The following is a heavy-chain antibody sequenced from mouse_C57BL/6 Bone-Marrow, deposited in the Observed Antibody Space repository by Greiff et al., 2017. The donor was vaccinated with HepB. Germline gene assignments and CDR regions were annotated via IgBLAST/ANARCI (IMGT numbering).Heavy chain of an antibody. Sequence: EVKVEESGGGLVKPGGSLKLSCAASGFTFSSYTMSWVRQTPEKRLEWVATISGGGGNTYYPDSVKGRFTISRDNAKNTLYLQMSSLRSEDTALYYCARHNRGILTYWGQGTLVTVSA. CDR2: ISGGGGNT. CDR1: GFTFSSYT. V-gene: IGHV5-9*01. J-gene: IGHJ3*01. D-gene: IGHD3-1*01. CDR3: ARHNRGILTY.